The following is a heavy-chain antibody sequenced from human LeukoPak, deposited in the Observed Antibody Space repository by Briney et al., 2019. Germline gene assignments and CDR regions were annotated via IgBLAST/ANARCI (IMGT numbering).Heavy chain of an antibody. Sequence: PGGSLRLSCAASGFALSDYWMSWVRQAPGKGLEWVANIKQDGSEKYYVDSVKGRFTISRDNAKNSLYLQMNSLRAEDTAVYYCAGVTRSYYYYYMDVWGKGTTVTVSS. CDR2: IKQDGSEK. V-gene: IGHV3-7*04. D-gene: IGHD1-20*01. J-gene: IGHJ6*03. CDR1: GFALSDYW. CDR3: AGVTRSYYYYYMDV.